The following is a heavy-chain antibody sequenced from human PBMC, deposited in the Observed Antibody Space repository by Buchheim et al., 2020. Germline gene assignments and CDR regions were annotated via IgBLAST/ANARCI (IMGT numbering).Heavy chain of an antibody. Sequence: EVQLVESGGGLVQPGGSLRLSCAASGFTFSISTMYWVRQAPGKGLECVSAINSNGGSTYYASSVKGRFTISRDNSKNTVYLQMDSLRAEDMALYYCARGEWAAHASRALDLWGQGT. V-gene: IGHV3-64*01. CDR1: GFTFSIST. CDR2: INSNGGST. J-gene: IGHJ3*01. D-gene: IGHD1-26*01. CDR3: ARGEWAAHASRALDL.